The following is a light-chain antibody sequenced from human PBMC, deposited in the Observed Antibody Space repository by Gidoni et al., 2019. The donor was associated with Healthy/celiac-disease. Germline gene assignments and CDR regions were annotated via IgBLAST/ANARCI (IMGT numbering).Light chain of an antibody. CDR3: QQYNNWPLT. CDR1: QSVSSN. Sequence: IVMTQSPATLSVSPGERATLSCRASQSVSSNLAWYQQKPGQAPRLVIYGASTRATGIPARFSGSGSGTEFTLTISSLQSEDFAVYYCQQYNNWPLTFGGGTKGEIK. J-gene: IGKJ4*01. V-gene: IGKV3-15*01. CDR2: GAS.